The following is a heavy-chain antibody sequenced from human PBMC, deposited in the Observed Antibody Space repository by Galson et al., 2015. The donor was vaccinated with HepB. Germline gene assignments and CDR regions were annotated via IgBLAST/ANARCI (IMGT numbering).Heavy chain of an antibody. CDR2: ISYDGSNK. Sequence: SLRLSCAASGFTFSSYGMRWVRQAPGKGLEWVAVISYDGSNKYYADSVKGRFTISRDNSKNTLYLQMNSLRAEDTAVYYCAKGVTMVRGVNGGVLFDYWGQGTLVTVSS. CDR3: AKGVTMVRGVNGGVLFDY. D-gene: IGHD3-10*01. J-gene: IGHJ4*02. CDR1: GFTFSSYG. V-gene: IGHV3-30*18.